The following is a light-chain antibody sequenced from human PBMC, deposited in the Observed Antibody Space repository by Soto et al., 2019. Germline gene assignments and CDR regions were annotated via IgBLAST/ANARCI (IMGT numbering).Light chain of an antibody. CDR2: KAA. CDR1: DNIVHW. Sequence: DIQMTQSPSTLSASVGDRVAITCRASDNIVHWVACYQQKPGKAPKLLIYKAANLADEVPSRFAGSGSGTDFTLTITRLQPDDFATYYCQHYNSFSRTFGQGTKVDIK. V-gene: IGKV1-5*03. CDR3: QHYNSFSRT. J-gene: IGKJ1*01.